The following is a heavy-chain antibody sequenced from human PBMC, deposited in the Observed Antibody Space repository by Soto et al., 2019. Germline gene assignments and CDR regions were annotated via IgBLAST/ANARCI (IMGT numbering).Heavy chain of an antibody. J-gene: IGHJ4*02. CDR3: ARVPNLGYCSGGSCLGYYFDY. D-gene: IGHD2-15*01. Sequence: SETLSLTCTVSGGSISSYYWIWIRQPAGKGLEWIGRIYTSGSTNYNPSLKSRVTMSVDTSKNQFSLKLSSVTAADTAVYYCARVPNLGYCSGGSCLGYYFDYWGQGTLVTVSS. CDR2: IYTSGST. CDR1: GGSISSYY. V-gene: IGHV4-4*07.